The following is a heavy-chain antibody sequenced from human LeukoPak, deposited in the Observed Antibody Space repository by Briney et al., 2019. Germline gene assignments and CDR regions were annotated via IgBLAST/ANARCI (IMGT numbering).Heavy chain of an antibody. CDR1: GYTLTELS. D-gene: IGHD1-26*01. CDR3: VTSVGMGATYYYGMDV. V-gene: IGHV1-24*01. CDR2: FDPEDGET. Sequence: ASVKVSCKVSGYTLTELSMHWVRQAPGKGLEWMGGFDPEDGETIYAQKFQGRVTMTEDTSTDTAYMELSSLRSEDTAVYYCVTSVGMGATYYYGMDVWGQGTTVTVSS. J-gene: IGHJ6*02.